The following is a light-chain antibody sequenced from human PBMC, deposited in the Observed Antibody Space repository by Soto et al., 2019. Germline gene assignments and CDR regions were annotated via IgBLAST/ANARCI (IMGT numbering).Light chain of an antibody. V-gene: IGKV3-11*01. CDR1: QSVRSY. J-gene: IGKJ4*01. CDR3: QHRSSWPLT. Sequence: EIVLTQSPATLSLSPGERATLSCRASQSVRSYLGWYQQKPGQAPRLLIYDTYNRATSIPARFSGSGSGTDYTLTIISLEPEDFAVYYCQHRSSWPLTFGGGTKVEIK. CDR2: DTY.